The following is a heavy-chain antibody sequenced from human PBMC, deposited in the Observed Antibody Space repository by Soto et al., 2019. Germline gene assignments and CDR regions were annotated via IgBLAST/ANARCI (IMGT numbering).Heavy chain of an antibody. CDR2: IYYSGSS. CDR1: GGSISSGSYY. CDR3: VRLEGLATISYYFDF. Sequence: SETLSLTCTVSGGSISSGSYYWGWIRQPPGKGLEWIGSIYYSGSSFYSPSLKSRVTISADTSKNQFSLKLSSVTAADTAVYYCVRLEGLATISYYFDFWGPGALVTVSS. D-gene: IGHD5-12*01. V-gene: IGHV4-39*01. J-gene: IGHJ4*02.